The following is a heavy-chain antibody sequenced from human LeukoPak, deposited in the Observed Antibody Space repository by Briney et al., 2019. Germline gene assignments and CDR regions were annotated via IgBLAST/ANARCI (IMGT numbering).Heavy chain of an antibody. D-gene: IGHD3-10*01. CDR3: AKDELLLSFED. Sequence: GGSLRLSCAASGFSFSNYGMNWVRQAPGKGLEWVSGTIGSGGTTYYAESVKGRFTISRDNSKNTLDLQMNSLRAEDTAVYYCAKDELLLSFEDWGQGTLVTVSS. J-gene: IGHJ4*02. V-gene: IGHV3-23*01. CDR2: TIGSGGTT. CDR1: GFSFSNYG.